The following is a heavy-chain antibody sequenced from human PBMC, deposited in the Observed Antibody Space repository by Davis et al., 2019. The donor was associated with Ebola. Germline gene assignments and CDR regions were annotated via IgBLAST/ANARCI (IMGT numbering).Heavy chain of an antibody. J-gene: IGHJ6*04. V-gene: IGHV3-21*05. Sequence: GESLKISCAASGFTFSSYWMSWVRQAPGKGLEWVSYISSRSSSISSRSSSIYYADSVKGRFTISRDNAKNSLYLQMNSLRAEDTAVYYCARDPNVDTAILYYYYGMDVWGKGTTVTVSS. CDR3: ARDPNVDTAILYYYYGMDV. CDR1: GFTFSSYW. D-gene: IGHD5-18*01. CDR2: ISSRSSSISSRSSSI.